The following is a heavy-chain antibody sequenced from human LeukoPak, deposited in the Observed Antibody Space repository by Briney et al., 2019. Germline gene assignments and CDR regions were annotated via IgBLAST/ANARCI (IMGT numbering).Heavy chain of an antibody. D-gene: IGHD3-22*01. J-gene: IGHJ4*02. Sequence: ASVKVSCKTSGGSLSNYGISWVRQAPGQGLEWMGGIIPILGTANYAQKFQGRVTITTDESTSTAYMELNGLRSEDTAVYYCARDRYYDSRGNFYESGYWGQGTLVTVSS. CDR3: ARDRYYDSRGNFYESGY. CDR2: IIPILGTA. CDR1: GGSLSNYG. V-gene: IGHV1-69*05.